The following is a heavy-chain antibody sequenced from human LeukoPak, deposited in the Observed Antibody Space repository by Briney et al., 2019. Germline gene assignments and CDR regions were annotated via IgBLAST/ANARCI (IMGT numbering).Heavy chain of an antibody. CDR1: GFTFSSYW. D-gene: IGHD1-1*01. CDR2: IKEDGSVK. Sequence: GGSLRLSCVVSGFTFSSYWMSWVRQAPGKGLEWVANIKEDGSVKSYVDSVKGRFTISRDNAKNSLYLQMNSLRAEDTAVYYCARVGNWNDRGDYWGQGTLVTVSS. V-gene: IGHV3-7*01. CDR3: ARVGNWNDRGDY. J-gene: IGHJ4*02.